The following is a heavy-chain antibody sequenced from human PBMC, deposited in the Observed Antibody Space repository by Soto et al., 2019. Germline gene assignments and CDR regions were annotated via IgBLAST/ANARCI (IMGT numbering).Heavy chain of an antibody. CDR1: GYTFTGYY. V-gene: IGHV1-2*02. J-gene: IGHJ6*02. D-gene: IGHD1-26*01. CDR3: ARPREGDYYYGMDV. CDR2: INPNSGGT. Sequence: ASVKVSCKASGYTFTGYYMHWVRQAPGQGLEWMGWINPNSGGTNYAQKFQGRVTMTRDTSISTAYMELSRLRSDDTAVYDCARPREGDYYYGMDVWGQGTTVTVSS.